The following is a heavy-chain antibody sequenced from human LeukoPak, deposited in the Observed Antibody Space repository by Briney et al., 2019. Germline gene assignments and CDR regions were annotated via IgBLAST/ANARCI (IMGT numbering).Heavy chain of an antibody. J-gene: IGHJ1*01. CDR2: INSNSADT. Sequence: ASEKVSCKTSGYSFIDYYIHWVRQAPGQGLEWMGWINSNSADTNYAQNFQGRVTMTRDTSISTAYMELSRLRSDDTALYYCARIGISARGTNFHHWGQGTLVTVSS. CDR1: GYSFIDYY. V-gene: IGHV1-2*02. CDR3: ARIGISARGTNFHH. D-gene: IGHD6-13*01.